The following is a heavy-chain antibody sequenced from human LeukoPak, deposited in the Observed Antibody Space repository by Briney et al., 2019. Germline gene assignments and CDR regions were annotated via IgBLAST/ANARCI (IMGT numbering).Heavy chain of an antibody. CDR2: VSGSGGET. Sequence: GGSLRLSCAASGVTFSFYWMHFVPQAPGKGLEWVSSVSGSGGETHSTDSVRGRFTISRDNSKGTLYLQMSSLRAEDTAVYYCAKVPHCCGNSPYLDSWGQGTLVTVSS. V-gene: IGHV3-23*01. CDR3: AKVPHCCGNSPYLDS. J-gene: IGHJ4*02. D-gene: IGHD4-23*01. CDR1: GVTFSFYW.